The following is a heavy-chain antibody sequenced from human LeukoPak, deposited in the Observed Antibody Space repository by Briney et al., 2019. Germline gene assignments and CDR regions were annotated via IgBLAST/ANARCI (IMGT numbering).Heavy chain of an antibody. Sequence: PGGSLRLSCAASGLTFSRYLMSWVRQAPGKGLEWVARTKQDGREKYYVDSVKGRFTIYSDNAKNSLYLQMNSLRVDDTAVYYCATVFWGSSGYYFEYWGQGALVTVSS. J-gene: IGHJ4*02. CDR1: GLTFSRYL. CDR3: ATVFWGSSGYYFEY. D-gene: IGHD3-22*01. V-gene: IGHV3-7*05. CDR2: TKQDGREK.